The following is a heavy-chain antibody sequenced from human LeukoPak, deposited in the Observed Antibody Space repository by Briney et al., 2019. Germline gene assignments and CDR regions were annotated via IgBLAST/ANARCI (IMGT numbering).Heavy chain of an antibody. D-gene: IGHD3-22*01. J-gene: IGHJ4*02. V-gene: IGHV3-30-3*01. Sequence: GGSLRLFCAASGHTFSSYAMHWVREAPAKGLEWVADIPYDGSNKYYAESVKRRFTISRDNSKNTLYLQMNSLRAEDTAVDYCARDLSSIVVVITSLGYWGQGTLVTVSS. CDR2: IPYDGSNK. CDR1: GHTFSSYA. CDR3: ARDLSSIVVVITSLGY.